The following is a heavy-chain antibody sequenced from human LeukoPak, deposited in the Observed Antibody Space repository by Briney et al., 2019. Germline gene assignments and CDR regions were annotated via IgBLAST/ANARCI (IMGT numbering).Heavy chain of an antibody. V-gene: IGHV3-9*01. Sequence: AGGSLRLFCAASGFTFDDYAMHWVRQAPGKGLEWVSGISWNSGSIGYADSVKGRFTISRDNAKNSLYLQMSSLRAEDTALYYCAISSSWYGYYFDYWGQGTLVTVSS. D-gene: IGHD6-13*01. CDR1: GFTFDDYA. CDR2: ISWNSGSI. CDR3: AISSSWYGYYFDY. J-gene: IGHJ4*02.